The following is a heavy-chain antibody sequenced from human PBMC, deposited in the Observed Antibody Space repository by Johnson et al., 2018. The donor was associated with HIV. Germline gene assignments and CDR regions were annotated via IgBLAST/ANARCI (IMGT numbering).Heavy chain of an antibody. CDR3: SRGIVEVQPRYRLLRDDVFDV. J-gene: IGHJ3*01. CDR2: ISWNSGSI. V-gene: IGHV3-9*01. Sequence: VQLVESGGGLVQPGRSLRVSCAASGFTFDDYAMHWVRQAPGKGLEWVSGISWNSGSIGYADSVKGRFTISRDNAKNSLYLQMDSLRAKDTALYYCSRGIVEVQPRYRLLRDDVFDVWGQGTMVTVSS. D-gene: IGHD2-15*01. CDR1: GFTFDDYA.